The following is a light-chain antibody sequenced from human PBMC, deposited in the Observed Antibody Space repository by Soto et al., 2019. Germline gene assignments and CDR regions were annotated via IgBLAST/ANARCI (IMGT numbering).Light chain of an antibody. CDR1: QSVSTN. V-gene: IGKV3D-15*01. Sequence: EIVMTQFPATLSESPGESVTLSCRASQSVSTNVARYQQKPGAAPRLLIFDASARAVDIPGRFSGSVSGTEFTLTISSLQPEDFAVYFCHSYDKWPPGTFGQGTKVEIK. CDR2: DAS. CDR3: HSYDKWPPGT. J-gene: IGKJ1*01.